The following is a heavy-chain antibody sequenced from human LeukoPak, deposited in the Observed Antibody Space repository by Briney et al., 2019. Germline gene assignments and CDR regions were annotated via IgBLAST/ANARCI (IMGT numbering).Heavy chain of an antibody. CDR2: IIPILGIA. J-gene: IGHJ4*02. V-gene: IGHV1-69*04. D-gene: IGHD2-15*01. CDR1: GGTFSSYA. Sequence: SVKVSCKASGGTFSSYAISWVRQAPGQGLEWMERIIPILGIANYAQKFQGRVTITADKSTSTAYMELSSLRSEDTAVYYCARGAEDIVVVVAATPDYFDYWGQGTLVTVSS. CDR3: ARGAEDIVVVVAATPDYFDY.